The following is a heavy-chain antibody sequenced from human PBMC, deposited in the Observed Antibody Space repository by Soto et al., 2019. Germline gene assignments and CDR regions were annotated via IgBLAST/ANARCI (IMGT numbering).Heavy chain of an antibody. Sequence: PGGSLRLSCAASGFTFSDYYMSWIRQAPGKGLEWVSYISSSGSTIYYADSVKGRFTISRDNAKNSLYLQMNSLRAEDTAVYYCARESSGSYLPYYYYGMDVWGRGTTVTVSS. CDR1: GFTFSDYY. J-gene: IGHJ6*02. V-gene: IGHV3-11*01. D-gene: IGHD1-26*01. CDR3: ARESSGSYLPYYYYGMDV. CDR2: ISSSGSTI.